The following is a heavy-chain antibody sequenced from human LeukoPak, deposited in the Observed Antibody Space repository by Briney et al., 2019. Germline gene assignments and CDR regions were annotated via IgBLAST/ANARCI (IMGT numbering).Heavy chain of an antibody. D-gene: IGHD3-16*01. J-gene: IGHJ4*02. CDR2: IIVGGSYT. Sequence: PGGSLRLSCAASGFTFTSYALSWVRQAPGKGLEWVSGIIVGGSYTYYADSVRGRFTISRDNSKNTLYLQMNSLRAEDTAIYYCVKDLREYHMPDSFDSWGQGTLVTVSS. CDR3: VKDLREYHMPDSFDS. CDR1: GFTFTSYA. V-gene: IGHV3-23*01.